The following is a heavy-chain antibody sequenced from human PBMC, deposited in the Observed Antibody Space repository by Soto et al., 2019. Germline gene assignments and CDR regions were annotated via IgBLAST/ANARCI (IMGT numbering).Heavy chain of an antibody. Sequence: PGESLKISCKGSGYSFAGYWITWVRQKPGKGLEWMGRIDPSDSQTYYSPSFRGHVTISVTKSITTVFLQWSSLRASDTAMYYCARQIYDSDTGPNFQYFFDSWGQASQVTFSS. V-gene: IGHV5-10-1*01. J-gene: IGHJ4*02. CDR2: IDPSDSQT. CDR1: GYSFAGYW. D-gene: IGHD3-22*01. CDR3: ARQIYDSDTGPNFQYFFDS.